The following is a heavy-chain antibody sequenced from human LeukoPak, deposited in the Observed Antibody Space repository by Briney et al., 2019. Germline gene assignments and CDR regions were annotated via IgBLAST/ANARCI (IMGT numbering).Heavy chain of an antibody. Sequence: SDTLSLTCTVSGGSFCSYYWNWVRQPPGKGLEWIGFIYYGGSTDYNPSLKSRVTISVDTSKNQFSLKLSSVTAADTAVYYCARHWGQSDAFDIWGQGTMVTVSS. CDR2: IYYGGST. CDR1: GGSFCSYY. D-gene: IGHD3-16*01. J-gene: IGHJ3*02. CDR3: ARHWGQSDAFDI. V-gene: IGHV4-59*08.